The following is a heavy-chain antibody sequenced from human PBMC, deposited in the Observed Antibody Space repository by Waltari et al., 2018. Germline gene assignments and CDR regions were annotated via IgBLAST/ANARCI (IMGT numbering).Heavy chain of an antibody. CDR2: ISSSSSYI. Sequence: EVQLVESGGGLVKPGGSLRLSCAASGFTFSSYSMNWVRQAPGKGLEWVSSISSSSSYIYYADSVKGRFTISRDNAKNSLYLQMNSLRAEDTAVYYCARDLRSGSPVGDYWGQGTLVTVSS. D-gene: IGHD1-26*01. J-gene: IGHJ4*02. V-gene: IGHV3-21*01. CDR3: ARDLRSGSPVGDY. CDR1: GFTFSSYS.